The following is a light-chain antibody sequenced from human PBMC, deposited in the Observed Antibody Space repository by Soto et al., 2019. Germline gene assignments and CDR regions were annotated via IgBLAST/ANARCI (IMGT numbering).Light chain of an antibody. CDR3: QQYNSYLYT. CDR1: QSISSW. V-gene: IGKV1-5*01. Sequence: DIQMTQSPSTLSASVGDRVTITCRASQSISSWLAWYQQKPGKAPKLLIYDASSLGSGVPSRFSGSGSGTEFTLKISSLQPDDFATYYCQQYNSYLYTFGQGTKLQIK. CDR2: DAS. J-gene: IGKJ2*01.